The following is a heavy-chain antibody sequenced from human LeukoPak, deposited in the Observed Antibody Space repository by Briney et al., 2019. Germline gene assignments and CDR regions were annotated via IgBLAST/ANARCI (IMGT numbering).Heavy chain of an antibody. Sequence: ASVKVSCKASGGTFTSYDFNWVRQATGQRPEWMGWMSPNSGDTGYAQKFQDRVTMTRNTSISTAYTELSSLRSDDTAVYYCARGPPNWGYDYWGPGTLVTVSS. V-gene: IGHV1-8*01. J-gene: IGHJ4*02. CDR3: ARGPPNWGYDY. D-gene: IGHD7-27*01. CDR1: GGTFTSYD. CDR2: MSPNSGDT.